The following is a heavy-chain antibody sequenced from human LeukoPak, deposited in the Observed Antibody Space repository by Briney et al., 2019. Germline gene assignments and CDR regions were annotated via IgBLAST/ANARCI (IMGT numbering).Heavy chain of an antibody. Sequence: QAGGSLRLSCAASGFTFSSYSMAWVRQGPGKGLEWVSGISGSSDSTHYADSVKGRFTISRDNSKNTLYLQMNSLRAEDTALYYCAKTYDYWSGHLDYWGKGTLVTVSS. V-gene: IGHV3-23*01. J-gene: IGHJ4*02. CDR1: GFTFSSYS. CDR2: ISGSSDST. CDR3: AKTYDYWSGHLDY. D-gene: IGHD3-3*01.